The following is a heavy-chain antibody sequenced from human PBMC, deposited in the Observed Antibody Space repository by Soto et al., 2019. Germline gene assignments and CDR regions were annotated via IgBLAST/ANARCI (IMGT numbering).Heavy chain of an antibody. CDR1: GGTFSSYA. CDR3: ACHNGRTKMEDYGMDV. Sequence: SVKVSCKASGGTFSSYAISWVRQAPGQGLEWMGGIIPIFGTANYAQKFQGRVTITADESTSTAYMELSSLRSEDTAVYYCACHNGRTKMEDYGMDVWGQGTTVTVSS. J-gene: IGHJ6*02. V-gene: IGHV1-69*13. D-gene: IGHD1-1*01. CDR2: IIPIFGTA.